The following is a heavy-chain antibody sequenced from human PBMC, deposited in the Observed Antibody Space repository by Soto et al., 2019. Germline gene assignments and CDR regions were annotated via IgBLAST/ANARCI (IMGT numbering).Heavy chain of an antibody. D-gene: IGHD1-26*01. CDR1: GGSISSGGYY. V-gene: IGHV4-31*03. CDR3: ARDRRYSGSRGPYCDY. CDR2: IYYSGST. J-gene: IGHJ4*02. Sequence: QAQLQESGPGLVKPSQTLSLTCTVSGGSISSGGYYWSWIRQHPGKGLEWIGYIYYSGSTYYNPALKSRVTISVDPSKNQFSLKLSSVTAADTAVYYCARDRRYSGSRGPYCDYWGQGTLVTVSS.